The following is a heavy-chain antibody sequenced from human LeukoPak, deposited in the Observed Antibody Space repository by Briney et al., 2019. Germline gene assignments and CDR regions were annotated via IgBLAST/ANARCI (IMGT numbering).Heavy chain of an antibody. CDR3: ATEGTYNDFWSGYLDY. D-gene: IGHD3-3*01. J-gene: IGHJ4*02. CDR1: GFTFSSYA. Sequence: GGSLRLSCAASGFTFSSYAMSWVRQAPGKGLEWVANIKQDGSEKYYVDSVKGRFTISRDNARKSLYLQMNSLRAEDTAVYYCATEGTYNDFWSGYLDYWGQGTLVTVSS. CDR2: IKQDGSEK. V-gene: IGHV3-7*01.